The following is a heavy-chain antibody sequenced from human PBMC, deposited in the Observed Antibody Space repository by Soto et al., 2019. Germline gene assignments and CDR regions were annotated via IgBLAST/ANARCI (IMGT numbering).Heavy chain of an antibody. D-gene: IGHD3-22*01. V-gene: IGHV3-30*18. CDR2: ISYDGSNK. CDR3: AKVPVFSGYHEYCFDY. CDR1: GFTFSSYG. Sequence: GGSLRLSCAASGFTFSSYGMHWVRQAPGKGLEWVAVISYDGSNKYYADSVKGRFTISRDNSKNTLYLQMNSLRAEDTAVYYCAKVPVFSGYHEYCFDYWGQGTLVTVYS. J-gene: IGHJ4*02.